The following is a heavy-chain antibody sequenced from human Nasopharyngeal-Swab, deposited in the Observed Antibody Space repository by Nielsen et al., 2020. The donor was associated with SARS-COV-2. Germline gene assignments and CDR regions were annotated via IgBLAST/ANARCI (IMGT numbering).Heavy chain of an antibody. CDR1: GYTLTEFS. D-gene: IGHD2-2*01. CDR3: ATSRSYCSSTSCKSDWFDP. V-gene: IGHV1-24*01. J-gene: IGHJ5*02. Sequence: ASVKVSCKVSGYTLTEFSMHWVRQAPGKGLEWMGGFDPEDGDTIYAQKFQGRVTMTEDTSTDTAYMELSSLRSEDTAVYYCATSRSYCSSTSCKSDWFDPWGQGTLVTVSS. CDR2: FDPEDGDT.